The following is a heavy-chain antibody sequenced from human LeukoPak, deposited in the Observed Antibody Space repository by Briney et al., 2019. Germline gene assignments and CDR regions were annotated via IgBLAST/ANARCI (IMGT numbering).Heavy chain of an antibody. V-gene: IGHV3-23*01. CDR2: ISGGADGP. CDR1: GFTFNNFA. Sequence: GGSLRLSCAASGFTFNNFAMSWVRQAPGQGLEWVSAISGGADGPYYADSVKGRFTISRGNSKNTLYLQMNSLRAEDTAVYYCAKFEGHPWGTYRLDYWGQGTLVTVSS. J-gene: IGHJ4*02. D-gene: IGHD3-16*02. CDR3: AKFEGHPWGTYRLDY.